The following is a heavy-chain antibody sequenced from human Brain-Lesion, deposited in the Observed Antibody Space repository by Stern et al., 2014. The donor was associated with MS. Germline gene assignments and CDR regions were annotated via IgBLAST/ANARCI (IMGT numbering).Heavy chain of an antibody. CDR3: ARDPIVGTTAVGMDV. CDR1: GFMFSVYA. Sequence: VQLVESGGDVVQPGRSLRLSCNASGFMFSVYAMHWVRQAQGKGLEWLAVVWHDGSNKYYRVSVKGRFVISRDNSKDTLYLQMDNLTVEDTAVYFCARDPIVGTTAVGMDVWGQGTTVAVSS. CDR2: VWHDGSNK. V-gene: IGHV3-33*08. J-gene: IGHJ6*02. D-gene: IGHD1-26*01.